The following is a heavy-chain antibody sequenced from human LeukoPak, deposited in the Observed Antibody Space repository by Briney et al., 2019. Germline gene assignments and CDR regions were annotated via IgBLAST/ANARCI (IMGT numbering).Heavy chain of an antibody. V-gene: IGHV3-23*01. J-gene: IGHJ4*02. CDR1: GFTFSDYY. Sequence: GGSLRLSCAASGFTFSDYYMSWVRQAPGKGLEWVSAISGNSGNTYYADSVKGRFTISRDDSKNTLYLQMNSLRAEDTAVYYCAKAARPTTSYFDYWGQGTLVTVSS. CDR2: ISGNSGNT. D-gene: IGHD2/OR15-2a*01. CDR3: AKAARPTTSYFDY.